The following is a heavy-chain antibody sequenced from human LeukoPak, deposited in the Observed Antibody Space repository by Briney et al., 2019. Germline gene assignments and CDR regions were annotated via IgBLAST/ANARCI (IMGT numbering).Heavy chain of an antibody. CDR2: ITGSGGNT. V-gene: IGHV3-23*01. J-gene: IGHJ4*02. CDR1: GFTFSNYA. Sequence: GGSLRLSCAASGFTFSNYAMSWVRQAPGKGLEWVSAITGSGGNTYYADSVKGRFTISRDNSKNTLYLQMNRLRDEDTAVYYCAKWGDFDVLTGYYAPDFWGQGTLVTVSS. CDR3: AKWGDFDVLTGYYAPDF. D-gene: IGHD3-9*01.